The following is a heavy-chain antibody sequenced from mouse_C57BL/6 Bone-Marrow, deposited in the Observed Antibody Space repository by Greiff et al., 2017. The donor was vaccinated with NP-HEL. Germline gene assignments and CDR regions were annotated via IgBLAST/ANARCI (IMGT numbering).Heavy chain of an antibody. CDR3: ARASITTVLDY. V-gene: IGHV1-54*01. J-gene: IGHJ2*01. CDR1: GYAFTNYL. D-gene: IGHD1-1*01. Sequence: QVQLKQSGAELVRPGTSVKVSCKASGYAFTNYLIEWVKQRPGQGLEWIGVINPGSGGTNYNEKFKGKATLTADKSSSTAYMQLSSLTSEDSAVYFCARASITTVLDYWGQGTTLTVSS. CDR2: INPGSGGT.